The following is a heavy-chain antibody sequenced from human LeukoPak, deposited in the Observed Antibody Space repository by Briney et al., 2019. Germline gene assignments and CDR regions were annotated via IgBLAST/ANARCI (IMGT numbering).Heavy chain of an antibody. CDR3: AKAKSSSVAGPLDY. D-gene: IGHD6-19*01. CDR2: ISGSGGST. Sequence: GGSLRLSCAASGFTFSSYAMSWVRQAPGKGLEWVSAISGSGGSTYYADSVKGRFTISRDNSKNTLYLQMNSLRAEDTAVYYCAKAKSSSVAGPLDYWGQGTLVTVSS. V-gene: IGHV3-23*01. J-gene: IGHJ4*02. CDR1: GFTFSSYA.